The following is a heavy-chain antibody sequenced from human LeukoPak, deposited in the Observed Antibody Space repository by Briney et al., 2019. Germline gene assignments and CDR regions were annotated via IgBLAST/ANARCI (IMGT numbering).Heavy chain of an antibody. Sequence: PGGSLRLLCAASGLPFSSYAMSWVRQPPGKGLEWVSAISGSGGSTYYADSVKGRFIISRDNSKNTLYLQMNSLRAEDTAVYYCAPAVRDYWGQGTLVTVSS. V-gene: IGHV3-23*01. D-gene: IGHD3-16*02. CDR2: ISGSGGST. CDR3: APAVRDY. J-gene: IGHJ4*02. CDR1: GLPFSSYA.